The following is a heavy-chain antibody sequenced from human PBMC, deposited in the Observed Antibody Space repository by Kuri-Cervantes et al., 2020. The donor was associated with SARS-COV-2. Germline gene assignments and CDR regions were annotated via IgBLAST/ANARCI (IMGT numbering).Heavy chain of an antibody. J-gene: IGHJ4*02. V-gene: IGHV4-59*01. D-gene: IGHD6-13*01. CDR2: IYYSGST. Sequence: SETLSLTCTVSGGSISSYYWSWIRQPPGKGLEWIGYIYYSGSTNYNPSLKSRVTTSVDTSKNQFSLKLSSVTAADTAVYYCARGTNIAAAGTLDYWGQGTLVTVSS. CDR1: GGSISSYY. CDR3: ARGTNIAAAGTLDY.